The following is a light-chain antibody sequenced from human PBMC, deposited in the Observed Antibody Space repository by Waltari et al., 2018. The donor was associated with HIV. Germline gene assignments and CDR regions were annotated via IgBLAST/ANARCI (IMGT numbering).Light chain of an antibody. CDR3: QQYNTYPYT. CDR1: QSISNW. J-gene: IGKJ2*01. V-gene: IGKV1-5*03. CDR2: ATS. Sequence: DIQMTQSPSTLSASVGDRVPITCRASQSISNWLAWYQQKPGKAPKVLIYATSSLKSGVPSTFSGSGSGTEFTLTISSLQPDDFATYYCQQYNTYPYTFGQGTKLEVK.